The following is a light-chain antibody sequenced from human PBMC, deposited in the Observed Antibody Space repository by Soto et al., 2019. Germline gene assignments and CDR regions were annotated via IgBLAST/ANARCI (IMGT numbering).Light chain of an antibody. Sequence: QSVLTQPASVSGSPGQSITISCTGTSSDVGGHNLLSWYQQHPGKAPKAIIYEAYRRPSGVSPRFSGSKSGNTASLTISGLQAADEADYFCKSYAGSNTYVFGSGTKVT. J-gene: IGLJ1*01. CDR1: SSDVGGHNL. CDR3: KSYAGSNTYV. CDR2: EAY. V-gene: IGLV2-23*01.